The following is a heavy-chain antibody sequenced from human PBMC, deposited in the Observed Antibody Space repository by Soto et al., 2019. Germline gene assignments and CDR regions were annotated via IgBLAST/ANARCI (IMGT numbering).Heavy chain of an antibody. J-gene: IGHJ3*02. D-gene: IGHD3-10*01. CDR2: IIPILGIA. CDR3: ASDLENMVPGVTSAFDI. Sequence: VKVSCKASGGTFSSYTISWVRQAPGQGLEWMGRIIPILGIANYAQKFQGRVTITADKSTSTAYMELSRLRSEDTAVYYCASDLENMVPGVTSAFDIWGQXTMVTVSS. CDR1: GGTFSSYT. V-gene: IGHV1-69*02.